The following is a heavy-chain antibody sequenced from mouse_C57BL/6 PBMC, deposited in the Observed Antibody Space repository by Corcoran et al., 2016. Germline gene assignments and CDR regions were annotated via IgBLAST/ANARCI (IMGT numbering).Heavy chain of an antibody. J-gene: IGHJ3*01. CDR3: ARPGMDYDAWFAY. D-gene: IGHD2-4*01. V-gene: IGHV1-19*01. Sequence: EVQLQQSGPVLVKPGASVKMSCKASGYTFTDYYMNWVKQSHGKSLEWIGVINPYNGGTSYNQKFKGKATLTVDKSSSTAYMELNSLTSEDSAVYYCARPGMDYDAWFAYWGQGTLVTVSA. CDR1: GYTFTDYY. CDR2: INPYNGGT.